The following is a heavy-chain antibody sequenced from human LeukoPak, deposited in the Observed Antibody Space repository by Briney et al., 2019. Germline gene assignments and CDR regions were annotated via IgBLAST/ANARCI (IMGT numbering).Heavy chain of an antibody. CDR3: ARGRKDMMAAGLFDY. CDR1: GFRFSDYY. J-gene: IGHJ4*02. V-gene: IGHV3-11*06. CDR2: ISGTSTDT. Sequence: GGSLRLSCAASGFRFSDYYMNWIRQVPGKGLEWLSYISGTSTDTNYADSVRGRFTISRDNAKNLLFLQMDSLRAEDTAVYYCARGRKDMMAAGLFDYWGQGTLVTVSS. D-gene: IGHD6-13*01.